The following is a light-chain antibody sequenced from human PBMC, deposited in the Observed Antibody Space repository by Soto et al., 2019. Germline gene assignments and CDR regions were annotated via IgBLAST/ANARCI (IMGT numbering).Light chain of an antibody. CDR1: QSVSSSY. V-gene: IGKV3-20*01. Sequence: EIVLTQSPGTLSLSPGERATLSCRASQSVSSSYLAWYQQKPGQAPRLLIYGASSRATGIPDRFSGSGSGTDFTITISRLEPEDFAVYYCQQYCSSSITFGQGTRLEIK. J-gene: IGKJ5*01. CDR2: GAS. CDR3: QQYCSSSIT.